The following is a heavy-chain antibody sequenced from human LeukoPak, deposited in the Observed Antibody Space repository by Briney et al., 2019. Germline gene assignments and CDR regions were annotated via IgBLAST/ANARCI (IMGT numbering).Heavy chain of an antibody. J-gene: IGHJ4*02. CDR3: ARGDRSGYIFDY. Sequence: SETLSLTCTVPGVSIRSYYLSWIRQPPGKGLEWIGYIYYSGSTNYNPSLKSRVTMSVETSKNQFSLKLTSVTAADTAVYYCARGDRSGYIFDYWGQGSLVTVSS. CDR1: GVSIRSYY. CDR2: IYYSGST. D-gene: IGHD3-22*01. V-gene: IGHV4-59*01.